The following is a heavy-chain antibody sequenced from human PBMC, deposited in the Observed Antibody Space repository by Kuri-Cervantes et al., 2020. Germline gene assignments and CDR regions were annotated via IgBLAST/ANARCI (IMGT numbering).Heavy chain of an antibody. CDR2: IIPIFGTA. D-gene: IGHD2-15*01. Sequence: SVKVSCKASGGTFSSYAISWVRQAPGQRLEWRGGIIPIFGTANYAQKFQGRVTMTRNTSISTAYMELSSLISADTAVYYCARVVVAATHWFDPWGQGTLVTVSS. J-gene: IGHJ5*02. CDR1: GGTFSSYA. V-gene: IGHV1-69*05. CDR3: ARVVVAATHWFDP.